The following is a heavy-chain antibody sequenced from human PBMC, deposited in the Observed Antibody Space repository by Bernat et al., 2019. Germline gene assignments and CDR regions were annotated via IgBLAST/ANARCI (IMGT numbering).Heavy chain of an antibody. CDR3: TTDSVGAMSPFDY. CDR2: IKSKTDGGTT. J-gene: IGHJ4*02. Sequence: EMQLVESGGGLVKPGGSLRLSCAASGFTFSNAWMSWVRQAPGKGLEWVGRIKSKTDGGTTDYAAPVKGRFTISRDDSKNTLYLQMNSLKTEDTAVYYCTTDSVGAMSPFDYWGQGTLVTVSS. D-gene: IGHD1-26*01. CDR1: GFTFSNAW. V-gene: IGHV3-15*01.